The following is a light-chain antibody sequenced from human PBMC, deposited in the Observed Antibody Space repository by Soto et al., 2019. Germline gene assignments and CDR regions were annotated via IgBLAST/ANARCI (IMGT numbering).Light chain of an antibody. J-gene: IGKJ5*01. CDR3: QQRSNWIT. V-gene: IGKV3-11*01. Sequence: EIVLTQAPAALSLSPGERATLSCRASQSVSSYLAWYQQKPGQDPRLLIYDESNRATGIPARFSGRGSGTDFTLTITSLEPEDFAVYYCQQRSNWITVGQGTRLEIK. CDR1: QSVSSY. CDR2: DES.